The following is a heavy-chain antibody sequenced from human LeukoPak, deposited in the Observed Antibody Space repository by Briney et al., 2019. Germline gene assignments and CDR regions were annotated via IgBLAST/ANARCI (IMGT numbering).Heavy chain of an antibody. CDR3: ARGEYCSSTSCYGNPFDY. D-gene: IGHD2-2*01. J-gene: IGHJ4*02. V-gene: IGHV4-59*01. Sequence: PSETLSLTCTVSGGSISSYYWSWIRQPAGKGLEWIGYIYYSGSTNYNPSLKSRVTISVDTSKNQFSLKLSSVTAADTAVYYCARGEYCSSTSCYGNPFDYWGQGTLVTVSS. CDR2: IYYSGST. CDR1: GGSISSYY.